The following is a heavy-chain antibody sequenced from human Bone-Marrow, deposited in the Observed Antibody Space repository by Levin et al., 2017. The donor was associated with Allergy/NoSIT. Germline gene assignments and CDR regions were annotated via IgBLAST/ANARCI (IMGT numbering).Heavy chain of an antibody. CDR1: GFTLTDYY. Sequence: ASVKVSCKASGFTLTDYYIHWVRQAPGQGLEWMGWTDPKTGATNPAQRFRGRVTMTVDTSTTSAYMELTRLRFDDTAVYYCARSVFGEVIDYWGQGTLVPVSS. V-gene: IGHV1-2*02. CDR2: TDPKTGAT. J-gene: IGHJ4*02. CDR3: ARSVFGEVIDY. D-gene: IGHD3-16*02.